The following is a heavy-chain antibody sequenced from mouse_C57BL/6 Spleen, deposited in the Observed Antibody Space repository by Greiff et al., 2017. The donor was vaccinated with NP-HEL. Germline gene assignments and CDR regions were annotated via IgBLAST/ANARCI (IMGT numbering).Heavy chain of an antibody. CDR3: ARSYDGYYERYAMDY. CDR1: GFTFSDYG. D-gene: IGHD2-3*01. Sequence: VQLKESGGGLVKPGGSLKLSCAASGFTFSDYGMHWVRQAPEKGLEWVAYISSGSSTIYYADTVKGRFTISRDNAKNTLFLQMTSLRSEDTAMYYCARSYDGYYERYAMDYWGQGTSVTVSS. J-gene: IGHJ4*01. CDR2: ISSGSSTI. V-gene: IGHV5-17*01.